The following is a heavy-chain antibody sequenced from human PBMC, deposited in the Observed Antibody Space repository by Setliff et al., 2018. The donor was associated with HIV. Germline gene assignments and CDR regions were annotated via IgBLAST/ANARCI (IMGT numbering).Heavy chain of an antibody. CDR2: IYTNGST. CDR1: GGSITSGSYY. CDR3: ARGLVVAATMYYFDY. Sequence: SETLSLTCSVSGGSITSGSYYWGWIRQPAGKGLEWIGHIYTNGSTSYSPSLKSRVTISVDTSKNQFSLRLSSVTAADTAVYYCARGLVVAATMYYFDYWGQGTLVTVSS. J-gene: IGHJ4*02. D-gene: IGHD2-15*01. V-gene: IGHV4-61*09.